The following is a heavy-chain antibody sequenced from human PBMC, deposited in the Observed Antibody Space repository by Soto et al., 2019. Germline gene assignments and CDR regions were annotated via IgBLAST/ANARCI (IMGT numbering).Heavy chain of an antibody. CDR2: IYYSRRT. Sequence: SETLSLTCTVSGGYISSYYWSWIRQPPGKGLEWIGYIYYSRRTYYNPSLKSRATTSVDTSKNQFSLELSSVSVADTAVYYCARIQIGQRYYYYAMDVWGQGTTVTVSS. V-gene: IGHV4-59*08. CDR1: GGYISSYY. D-gene: IGHD1-1*01. J-gene: IGHJ6*02. CDR3: ARIQIGQRYYYYAMDV.